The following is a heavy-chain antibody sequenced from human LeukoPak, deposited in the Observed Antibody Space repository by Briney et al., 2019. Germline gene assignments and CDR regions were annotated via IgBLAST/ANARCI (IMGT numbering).Heavy chain of an antibody. CDR3: ARDVPDY. V-gene: IGHV3-48*01. J-gene: IGHJ4*02. Sequence: PGGSLRLSCAASGFTLNSYGMSWVRQAPGKGLEWLSYISATSNTIYYADSVKGRFTISRDNAKNSLYLQMNSLRAEDTAVYFCARDVPDYWGQGTLVTVSS. CDR1: GFTLNSYG. CDR2: ISATSNTI.